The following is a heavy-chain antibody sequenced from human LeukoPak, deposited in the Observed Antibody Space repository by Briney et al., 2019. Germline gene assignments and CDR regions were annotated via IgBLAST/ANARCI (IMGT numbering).Heavy chain of an antibody. CDR1: GFTFSSYW. D-gene: IGHD2-15*01. V-gene: IGHV3-23*01. Sequence: GGSLRLSCAASGFTFSSYWMSWVRQAPGKGLEWVSSISGSGGSTYYADSAKGRFSISRDNSKNTLYLQMNSLRAEDTAVYYCAKDLGVVVAPSDAFDIWGQGTLVTVSS. J-gene: IGHJ3*02. CDR3: AKDLGVVVAPSDAFDI. CDR2: ISGSGGST.